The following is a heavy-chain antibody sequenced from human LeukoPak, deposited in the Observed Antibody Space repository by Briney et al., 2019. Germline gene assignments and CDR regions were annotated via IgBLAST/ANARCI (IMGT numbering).Heavy chain of an antibody. CDR2: IRYDGSNK. J-gene: IGHJ4*02. V-gene: IGHV3-30*02. D-gene: IGHD3-22*01. Sequence: GGSLRLSCAASGFIFSSYGLHWVRQAPGKGLEWVAFIRYDGSNKYYADSVKGRFTISRDNSKNTLYLQMNSLRAEDTAVYYCAKTNDYYDSSPFDYWGQGTLVTVSS. CDR1: GFIFSSYG. CDR3: AKTNDYYDSSPFDY.